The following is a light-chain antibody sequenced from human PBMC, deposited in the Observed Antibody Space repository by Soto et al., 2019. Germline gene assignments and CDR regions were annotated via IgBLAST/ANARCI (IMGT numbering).Light chain of an antibody. Sequence: QSVLTQPPSASGTPGPRVTISCSGSSSNIGSNTVNWYQQLPGTAPKLLIYSNKQRPSGVPDRFSGSKSGTSASLAISGLQSEDEADYYCATWDDSLNGYVVFGGGTKVTVL. CDR2: SNK. CDR3: ATWDDSLNGYVV. J-gene: IGLJ2*01. CDR1: SSNIGSNT. V-gene: IGLV1-44*01.